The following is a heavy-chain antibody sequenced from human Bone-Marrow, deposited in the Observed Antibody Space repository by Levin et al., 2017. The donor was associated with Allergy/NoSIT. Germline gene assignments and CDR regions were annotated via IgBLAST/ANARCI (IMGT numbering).Heavy chain of an antibody. J-gene: IGHJ6*02. Sequence: GESLKISCQGSGYSFSRYWIAWVRQMPGKGLEWMGIIYPGDSDINYNPPFQGQVTLSVDKSSNTAYLHWSSLRTSDTAVYYCARRGLESFTYYGLDVWGQGTTVTVSS. D-gene: IGHD3/OR15-3a*01. CDR3: ARRGLESFTYYGLDV. V-gene: IGHV5-51*01. CDR2: IYPGDSDI. CDR1: GYSFSRYW.